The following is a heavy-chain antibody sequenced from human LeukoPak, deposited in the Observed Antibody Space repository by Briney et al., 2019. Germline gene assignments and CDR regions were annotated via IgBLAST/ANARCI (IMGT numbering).Heavy chain of an antibody. CDR3: ARGLVQGHFDY. D-gene: IGHD6-13*01. CDR2: IKHSGST. CDR1: GGSFSGYY. Sequence: SETLSLTCAVYGGSFSGYYWSWIRQPPGKGLEWIGEIKHSGSTNYNPSLKSRVTISVDTSKNQFSLKLSSVTAADTAVYSCARGLVQGHFDYWGQGTLVTVSS. V-gene: IGHV4-34*01. J-gene: IGHJ4*02.